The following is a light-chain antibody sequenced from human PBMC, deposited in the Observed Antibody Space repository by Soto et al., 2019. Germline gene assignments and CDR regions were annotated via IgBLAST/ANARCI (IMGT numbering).Light chain of an antibody. CDR3: ASYRSTGALV. J-gene: IGLJ3*02. CDR1: SSDVGGYNY. CDR2: EVS. V-gene: IGLV2-14*01. Sequence: QPASVSGSPGQSITISCTGTSSDVGGYNYVSWYQQHPGKAPKLMIYEVSNRPSGVSNRFSGSKSGNTASLTISGLQAEDEADYYCASYRSTGALVFGGGTKLTVL.